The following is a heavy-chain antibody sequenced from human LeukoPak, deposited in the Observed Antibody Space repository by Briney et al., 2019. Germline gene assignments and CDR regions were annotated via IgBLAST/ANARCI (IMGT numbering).Heavy chain of an antibody. V-gene: IGHV4-31*03. CDR3: ATPYCSSLSCLDVFNM. Sequence: SQTLSLTCNVSGVSVSDGRYYWTWIRHHPTRGLEWIGYKYYSGSAKYNPSLKSRLTISIDTAKNQCSLQLSSVTAADTATYYCATPYCSSLSCLDVFNMWGQGTRVTVSS. CDR1: GVSVSDGRYY. D-gene: IGHD2-2*01. CDR2: KYYSGSA. J-gene: IGHJ3*02.